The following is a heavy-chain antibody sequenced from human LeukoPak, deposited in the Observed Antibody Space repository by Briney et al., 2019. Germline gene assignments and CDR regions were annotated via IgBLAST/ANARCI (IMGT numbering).Heavy chain of an antibody. CDR1: GGSISSSGYY. V-gene: IGHV4-61*02. CDR3: ARDISPPDYSNDYYYYYMDV. D-gene: IGHD4-11*01. J-gene: IGHJ6*03. CDR2: IYTSGSS. Sequence: SETLSLTCTVSGGSISSSGYYWGWVRQPAGEGLEWIGRIYTSGSSDYNPSLKSRVTISVDTSKNQFSLKLMSVSAADTAVYFCARDISPPDYSNDYYYYYMDVWGKGTTVTVSS.